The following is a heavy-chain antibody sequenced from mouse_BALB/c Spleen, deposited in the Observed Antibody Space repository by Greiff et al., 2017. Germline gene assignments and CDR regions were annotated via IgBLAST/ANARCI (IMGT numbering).Heavy chain of an antibody. Sequence: EVQVVESGGGLVQPGGSRKLSCAASGFTFSSFGMHWVRQAPEKGLEWVAYISSGSSTIYYADTVKGRFTISRDNPKNTLFLQMTSLRSEDTAMYYCARYGNYYFDYWGQGTTLPVSS. CDR3: ARYGNYYFDY. J-gene: IGHJ2*01. D-gene: IGHD2-1*01. V-gene: IGHV5-17*02. CDR2: ISSGSSTI. CDR1: GFTFSSFG.